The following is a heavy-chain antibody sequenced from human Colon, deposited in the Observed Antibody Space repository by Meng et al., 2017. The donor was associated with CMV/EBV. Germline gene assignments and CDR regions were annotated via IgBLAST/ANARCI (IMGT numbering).Heavy chain of an antibody. V-gene: IGHV1-8*03. CDR1: GYTFTSYD. CDR2: MNPNSGNT. Sequence: ASVKVSCKASGYTFTSYDINWVRQATGQGLEWMGWMNPNSGNTGYAQKFQGRVTITRNTSISTAYMELSSLRSEDTAVYYCAKGTTGTTFDGDFWGQGALVTVSS. J-gene: IGHJ4*02. D-gene: IGHD1-7*01. CDR3: AKGTTGTTFDGDF.